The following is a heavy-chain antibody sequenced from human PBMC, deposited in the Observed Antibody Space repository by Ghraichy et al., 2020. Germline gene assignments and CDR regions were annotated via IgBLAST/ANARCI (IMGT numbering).Heavy chain of an antibody. Sequence: SQTLSLTCAISGDSVSSNSAAWNWIRQSPSRGLEWLGRTYYRSKWYNDYAVSVKSRITINPDTSKNQFSLQPNSVTPEDTAVYYCARAPGYGGYWDFDYWGQGTLVTVSS. CDR2: TYYRSKWYN. V-gene: IGHV6-1*01. D-gene: IGHD6-25*01. CDR3: ARAPGYGGYWDFDY. J-gene: IGHJ4*02. CDR1: GDSVSSNSAA.